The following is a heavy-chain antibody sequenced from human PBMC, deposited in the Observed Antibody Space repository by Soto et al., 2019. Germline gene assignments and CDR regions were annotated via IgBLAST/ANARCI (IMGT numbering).Heavy chain of an antibody. CDR1: GFTFSSYG. D-gene: IGHD2-2*01. Sequence: PGGSLRLSCAASGFTFSSYGMHWVRQAPGKGLEWVAVIWYDGSNKYYADSVKGRFTISRDNSKNTLYLQMNSLRAEDTAVYYCARESRRYCSSTSCSVYWGQGTLVTVSS. J-gene: IGHJ4*02. CDR3: ARESRRYCSSTSCSVY. V-gene: IGHV3-33*01. CDR2: IWYDGSNK.